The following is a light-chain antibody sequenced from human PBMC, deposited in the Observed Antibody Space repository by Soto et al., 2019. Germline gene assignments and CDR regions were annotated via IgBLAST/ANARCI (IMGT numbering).Light chain of an antibody. Sequence: DIQLTQSPSSLPASVGDRVTITCRASQTINGYLAWYQQKPGKAPKLLIYWASSLISGVPSRFTGGESGTEFTLTISSLQPDDFATYYCQQYSAYPLTFGGGTKVDVK. CDR1: QTINGY. V-gene: IGKV1-5*03. J-gene: IGKJ4*01. CDR3: QQYSAYPLT. CDR2: WAS.